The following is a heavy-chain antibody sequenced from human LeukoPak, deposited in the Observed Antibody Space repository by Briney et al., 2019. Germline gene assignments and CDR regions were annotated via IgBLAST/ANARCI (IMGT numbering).Heavy chain of an antibody. V-gene: IGHV1-2*02. D-gene: IGHD6-19*01. Sequence: ASVKVSCKASGYTFTSYHMHWVRQAPGQGLEWMGWINPNSGGTNYAQKFQGRVTMTRDTSISTAYMELSRLRSDDTAVYYCASFTVAGTDDAFDIWGQGTMVTVSS. J-gene: IGHJ3*02. CDR2: INPNSGGT. CDR1: GYTFTSYH. CDR3: ASFTVAGTDDAFDI.